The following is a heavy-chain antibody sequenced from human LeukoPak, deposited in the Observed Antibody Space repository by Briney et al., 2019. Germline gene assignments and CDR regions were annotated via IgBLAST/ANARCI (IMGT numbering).Heavy chain of an antibody. CDR2: IYYSGST. CDR1: GGSISSYY. CDR3: ARASSSGWYRRFDY. V-gene: IGHV4-59*01. Sequence: SETLSLTCTVSGGSISSYYWSWIRQPPGKGLEWIGYIYYSGSTNYNPSLKSRVTISVDTSKNQFSLKLSSVTAADTAVYYCARASSSGWYRRFDYWGQGTLVTVSS. J-gene: IGHJ4*02. D-gene: IGHD6-19*01.